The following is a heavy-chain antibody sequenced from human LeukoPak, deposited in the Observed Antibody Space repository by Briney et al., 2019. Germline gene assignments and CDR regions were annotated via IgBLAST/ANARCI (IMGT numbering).Heavy chain of an antibody. CDR3: ASSMATIARFDF. V-gene: IGHV4-4*07. CDR1: GGSISNYY. CDR2: ISASGNT. D-gene: IGHD5-12*01. Sequence: SETLSLTCTVSGGSISNYYWSWIRQPAGKGLEWIGRISASGNTNYNPSLKSRVTMSVDTSMNLFALKLSSVTAADTAVYYCASSMATIARFDFWGQGTLVTVSS. J-gene: IGHJ4*02.